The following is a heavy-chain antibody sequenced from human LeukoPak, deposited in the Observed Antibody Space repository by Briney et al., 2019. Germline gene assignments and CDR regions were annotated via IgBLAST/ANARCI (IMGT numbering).Heavy chain of an antibody. CDR1: GLTFSNAW. CDR2: NKSKTDGGTP. CDR3: TTWGHYYDSTYLDP. J-gene: IGHJ5*02. D-gene: IGHD3-22*01. V-gene: IGHV3-15*01. Sequence: GGSLRLSCAASGLTFSNAWMRWVRPAPGKGLEWVGRNKSKTDGGTPAYAAPVKGKFTNSRDDSKNTLYLQMNSLKTEDTAVYYCTTWGHYYDSTYLDPWGQGTLVTVSS.